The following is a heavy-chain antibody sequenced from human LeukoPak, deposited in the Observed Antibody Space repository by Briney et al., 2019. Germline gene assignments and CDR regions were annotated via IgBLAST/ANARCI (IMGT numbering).Heavy chain of an antibody. CDR1: GFTFSNYW. D-gene: IGHD5-18*01. CDR2: INSDGSST. Sequence: GGSLRLSCAASGFTFSNYWMHWVRQAPGKELVWVSRINSDGSSTTYADSVKGRFTISRDNGQNTLYLQMNSLRAEDTAVYYCAREGRGYSYAFEYWGQGTLVTVSS. J-gene: IGHJ4*02. V-gene: IGHV3-74*01. CDR3: AREGRGYSYAFEY.